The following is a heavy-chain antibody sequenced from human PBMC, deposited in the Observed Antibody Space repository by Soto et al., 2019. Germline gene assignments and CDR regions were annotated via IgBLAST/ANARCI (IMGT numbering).Heavy chain of an antibody. J-gene: IGHJ4*02. Sequence: EVQLLEAGGGLLQPGGSLRLSCAASGFTFNNYAMSWVRQAPGKGLEWVSSINNGGDNIYYADSVKGRFTISRDNSKSTLYLQMNSLRAEDTAVYYCAKTFLARYCSSSICYDPADYFDYWGQGTLVTVCS. CDR1: GFTFNNYA. D-gene: IGHD2-2*01. CDR3: AKTFLARYCSSSICYDPADYFDY. CDR2: INNGGDNI. V-gene: IGHV3-23*01.